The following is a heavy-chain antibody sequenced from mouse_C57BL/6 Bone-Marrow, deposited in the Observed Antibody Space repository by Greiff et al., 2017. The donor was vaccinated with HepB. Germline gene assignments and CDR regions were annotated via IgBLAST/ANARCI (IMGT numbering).Heavy chain of an antibody. Sequence: VQLQQSGAELVKPGASVKLSCKASGYTFTSYWMHWVKQRPGQGLEWIGMIHPNSGSTNYNEKFKSKATLTVDKSSSTAYMQLSSLTSEDSAVYYCARKFLRGAMDYWGQGTSVTVSS. CDR2: IHPNSGST. CDR1: GYTFTSYW. D-gene: IGHD1-1*01. J-gene: IGHJ4*01. CDR3: ARKFLRGAMDY. V-gene: IGHV1-64*01.